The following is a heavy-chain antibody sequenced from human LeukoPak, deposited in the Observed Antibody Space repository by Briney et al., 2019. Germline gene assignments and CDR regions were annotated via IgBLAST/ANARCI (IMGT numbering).Heavy chain of an antibody. Sequence: ASVKVSCKASGYTFTSYALNWVRQAPGQGLEWMGWINTNTGNPTYAQGFTGHFVFSLDTSVSTAYLQISSLKAEDTAVYYCARHARDGYASGNYYMDVWGKGTTVTVSS. V-gene: IGHV7-4-1*02. CDR3: ARHARDGYASGNYYMDV. J-gene: IGHJ6*03. CDR1: GYTFTSYA. D-gene: IGHD5-24*01. CDR2: INTNTGNP.